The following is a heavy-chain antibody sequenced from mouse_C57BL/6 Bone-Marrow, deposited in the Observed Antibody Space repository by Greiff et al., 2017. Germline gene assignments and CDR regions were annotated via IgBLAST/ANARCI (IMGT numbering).Heavy chain of an antibody. J-gene: IGHJ4*01. V-gene: IGHV1-19*01. D-gene: IGHD1-1*01. CDR3: ARGGYYGGAMDY. CDR1: GYTFTDYY. CDR2: INPYNGGT. Sequence: EVQRVESGPVLVKPGASVKMSCKASGYTFTDYYMNWVKQSHGKSLEWIGVINPYNGGTSYNQKFKGKATLTVDKSSSTAYMELNSLTSEDSAVYYWARGGYYGGAMDYWGQGTSVTVSS.